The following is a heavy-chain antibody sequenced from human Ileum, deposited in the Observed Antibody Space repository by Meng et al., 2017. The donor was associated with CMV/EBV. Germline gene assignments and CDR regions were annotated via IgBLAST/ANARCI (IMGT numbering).Heavy chain of an antibody. J-gene: IGHJ4*02. CDR3: AREMGAHDY. V-gene: IGHV6-1*01. CDR1: ADSVSCNSAA. Sequence: QVQLQQSRPGLAQPSQPLSLTCAISADSVSCNSAAWSWVRQSPARGLKWLGRTYYRSKWSDYYAVSVKSRVTITPDTSKNQFSLHLNSVSPEDTAIYFCAREMGAHDYWGQGTLVTVSS. D-gene: IGHD4/OR15-4a*01. CDR2: TYYRSKWSD.